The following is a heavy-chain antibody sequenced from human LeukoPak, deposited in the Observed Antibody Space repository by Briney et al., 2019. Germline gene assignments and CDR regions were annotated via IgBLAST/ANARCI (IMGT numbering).Heavy chain of an antibody. Sequence: GGSLRLSCAASGFTFSNASMSWVRQAPGKGLEWVGRIKSKTDGGTTDYAAPVKGRFTISRDDSKNTLYLQMNSLKTEDTAVYYCTYSYGYVFWFDPWGQGTLVTVSS. CDR3: TYSYGYVFWFDP. J-gene: IGHJ5*02. D-gene: IGHD5-18*01. V-gene: IGHV3-15*01. CDR1: GFTFSNAS. CDR2: IKSKTDGGTT.